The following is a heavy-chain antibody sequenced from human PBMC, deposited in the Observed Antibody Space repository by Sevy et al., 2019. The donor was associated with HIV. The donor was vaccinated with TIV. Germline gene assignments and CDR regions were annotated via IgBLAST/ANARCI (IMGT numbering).Heavy chain of an antibody. CDR3: ARDYERGSFDY. CDR1: GFTVSSNY. Sequence: GGYLRLCCAASGFTVSSNYMSWVRQAPGKGLEWVSVIYSGGSTYYADSVKGRFTISRDNSKNTLYLQMNSLRDEDTAVYYCARDYERGSFDYWGQGTLVTVSS. D-gene: IGHD3-22*01. J-gene: IGHJ4*02. CDR2: IYSGGST. V-gene: IGHV3-66*01.